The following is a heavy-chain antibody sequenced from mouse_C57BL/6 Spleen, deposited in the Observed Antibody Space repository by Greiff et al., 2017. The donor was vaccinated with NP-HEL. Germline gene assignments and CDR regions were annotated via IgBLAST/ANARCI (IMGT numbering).Heavy chain of an antibody. J-gene: IGHJ2*01. V-gene: IGHV1-55*01. CDR1: GYTFTSYW. Sequence: QVQLKQPGAELVKPGASVKMSCKASGYTFTSYWITWVKQRPGQGLEWIGDIYPGSGSTNYNEKFKGKATLTVDTSSSTAYMQLSSLTSEDSAVYYCARPGPHFDYWGQGTTLTVSS. CDR2: IYPGSGST. CDR3: ARPGPHFDY.